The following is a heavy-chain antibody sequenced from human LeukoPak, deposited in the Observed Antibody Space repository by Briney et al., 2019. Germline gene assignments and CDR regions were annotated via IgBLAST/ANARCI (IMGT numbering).Heavy chain of an antibody. CDR3: ARAAQPGFDP. Sequence: PGGSLRLSCAASGFTFSSYAMSWVRQAPGKGLEWVSAISGSGGSTYYADSVKGRFTISRDNAKNSLYLQMNSLRAEDTAVYYCARAAQPGFDPWGQGTLVTVSS. CDR2: ISGSGGST. V-gene: IGHV3-23*01. J-gene: IGHJ5*02. D-gene: IGHD1-14*01. CDR1: GFTFSSYA.